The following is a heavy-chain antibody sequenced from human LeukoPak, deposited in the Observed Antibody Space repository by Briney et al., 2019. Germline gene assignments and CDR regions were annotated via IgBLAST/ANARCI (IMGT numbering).Heavy chain of an antibody. CDR3: ARLVNGVSRAYYYYYMDV. D-gene: IGHD3-10*01. CDR2: IIPIFGTA. CDR1: GGTFSSYT. J-gene: IGHJ6*03. Sequence: SVKVSCKASGGTFSSYTISWVRQAPGQGLEWMGGIIPIFGTANYAQKFQSRVTITADESTSTAYMELSSLRSEDTAVYYCARLVNGVSRAYYYYYMDVWGKGTTVTVSS. V-gene: IGHV1-69*01.